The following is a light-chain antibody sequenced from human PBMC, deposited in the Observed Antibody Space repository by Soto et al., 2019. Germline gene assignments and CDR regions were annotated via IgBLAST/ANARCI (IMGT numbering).Light chain of an antibody. J-gene: IGKJ2*03. Sequence: DIQMTQSPSSLSASVGDRVTITCRASQSISSYLNWYQQKPGKAPKLLIYAASSLKSGVPSRFSGSGSGTDFTLTISSLQPEDFATYYCQHSYSTLEGFGQGTKLEIK. CDR2: AAS. V-gene: IGKV1-39*01. CDR1: QSISSY. CDR3: QHSYSTLEG.